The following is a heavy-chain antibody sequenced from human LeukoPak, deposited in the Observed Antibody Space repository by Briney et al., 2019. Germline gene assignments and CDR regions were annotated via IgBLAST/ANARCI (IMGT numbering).Heavy chain of an antibody. J-gene: IGHJ4*02. CDR1: GFTFSSYA. CDR3: ARDSPGYGGTVFDY. CDR2: ISYDGSDK. D-gene: IGHD5-12*01. V-gene: IGHV3-30-3*01. Sequence: GGSLRLSCAASGFTFSSYAMHWVRQAPGKGLEWVAVISYDGSDKYYADSVKGRFTISRDNSKNTLYLQMNSLRAEDTAVYYCARDSPGYGGTVFDYWGQGTLVTVSS.